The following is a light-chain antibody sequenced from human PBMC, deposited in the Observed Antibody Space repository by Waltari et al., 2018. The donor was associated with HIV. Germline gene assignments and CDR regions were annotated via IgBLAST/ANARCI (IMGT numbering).Light chain of an antibody. CDR1: SSNVGSDDL. CDR3: SSYGGSSIWL. V-gene: IGLV2-23*02. Sequence: QSALTQPASVSGSPGQSITISCTGTSSNVGSDDLVSWYQQHPGEAPKLIIYEVTKRPSGVSNRFSGSKSGNTASLTISGLQAEDEADYYCSSYGGSSIWLFGGGTKLTVL. J-gene: IGLJ2*01. CDR2: EVT.